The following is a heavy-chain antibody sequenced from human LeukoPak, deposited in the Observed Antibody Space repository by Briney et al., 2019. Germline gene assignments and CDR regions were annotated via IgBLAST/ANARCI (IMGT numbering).Heavy chain of an antibody. Sequence: GGSLRLSCAASGFTFSNYSMNWVRQAPGKGLEWVSSISSSSSYIYYGDSVKGRFTISRDNAKNSLYLQMDNLRAEDTGVYYCARDFYDGFALDYWGQGTLVTVSS. V-gene: IGHV3-21*03. CDR2: ISSSSSYI. J-gene: IGHJ4*02. D-gene: IGHD2/OR15-2a*01. CDR1: GFTFSNYS. CDR3: ARDFYDGFALDY.